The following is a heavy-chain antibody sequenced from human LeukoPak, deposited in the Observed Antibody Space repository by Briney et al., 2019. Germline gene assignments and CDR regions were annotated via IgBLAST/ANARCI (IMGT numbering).Heavy chain of an antibody. CDR3: ARPTAALFWSGYFLL. D-gene: IGHD3-3*01. Sequence: ASVKVSCKASGGTFSSYAISWVRQAPGQGLEWMGEIIPIFGTANYAQKFQGRVTITTDESTSTAYMELSSLRSEDTAVYYCARPTAALFWSGYFLLWGQGTLVTVSS. V-gene: IGHV1-69*05. J-gene: IGHJ4*02. CDR1: GGTFSSYA. CDR2: IIPIFGTA.